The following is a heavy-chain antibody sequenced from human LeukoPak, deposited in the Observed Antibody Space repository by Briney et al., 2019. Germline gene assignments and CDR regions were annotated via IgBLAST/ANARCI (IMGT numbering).Heavy chain of an antibody. CDR3: AKGVGYAIDY. CDR1: GFTFSSYG. CDR2: ISDRGGGT. Sequence: GGSLRLSCAASGFTFSSYGMSWVRQAPGKGLEWVSVISDRGGGTYYADSVKGRFTISRDNSKNTLYLQMNRLRAEDTAVYYCAKGVGYAIDYWGQGTLVTVSS. D-gene: IGHD5-12*01. J-gene: IGHJ4*02. V-gene: IGHV3-23*01.